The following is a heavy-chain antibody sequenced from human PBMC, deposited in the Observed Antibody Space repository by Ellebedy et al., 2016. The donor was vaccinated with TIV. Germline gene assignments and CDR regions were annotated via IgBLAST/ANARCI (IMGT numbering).Heavy chain of an antibody. CDR2: IYDSGST. D-gene: IGHD2-15*01. CDR3: ARAAQPNCSGGSCYRIDY. V-gene: IGHV4-61*01. J-gene: IGHJ4*02. Sequence: MPSETLSLTCTVSGGSVRSGSYYWSWIRQPPGKELEWIGYIYDSGSTNHNPSLKRRVTISVDTSKNQFSLKFSSVTAADTAVYYFARAAQPNCSGGSCYRIDYWGQGTLVTVSS. CDR1: GGSVRSGSYY.